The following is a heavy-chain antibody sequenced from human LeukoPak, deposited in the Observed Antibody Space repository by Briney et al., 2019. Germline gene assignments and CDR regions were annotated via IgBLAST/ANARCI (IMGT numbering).Heavy chain of an antibody. CDR3: ARVPPITIFGVANYYFDY. V-gene: IGHV3-20*04. Sequence: PGGSLRLSCAASGFTFSSYSMSWVRQAPGKGLEWVSGINWNGGSTGYADSVKGRFTISRDNAKNSLYLQMNSLRAEDTALYYCARVPPITIFGVANYYFDYWGQGTLVTVSS. CDR2: INWNGGST. D-gene: IGHD3-3*01. CDR1: GFTFSSYS. J-gene: IGHJ4*02.